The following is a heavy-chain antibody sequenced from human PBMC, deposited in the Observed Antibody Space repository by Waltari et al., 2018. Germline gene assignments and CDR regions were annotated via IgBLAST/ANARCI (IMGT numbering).Heavy chain of an antibody. CDR2: IYHSGST. Sequence: QLQLQESGPGLVKPSETLSLTCTVSGGSISSSSYYWGWIRQPPGKGLEWIGSIYHSGSTYYNPSLKSRVTISVDTSKNQFSLKLSSVTAADTAVYYCARHSIAAAGTMFDYWGQGTLVTVSS. CDR1: GGSISSSSYY. V-gene: IGHV4-39*01. CDR3: ARHSIAAAGTMFDY. J-gene: IGHJ4*02. D-gene: IGHD6-13*01.